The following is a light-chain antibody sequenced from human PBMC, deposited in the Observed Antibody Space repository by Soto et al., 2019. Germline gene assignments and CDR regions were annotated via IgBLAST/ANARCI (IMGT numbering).Light chain of an antibody. J-gene: IGLJ1*01. CDR3: CSYAGSCSHV. CDR2: DVS. Sequence: QSALTQPRSLSGAPGQSVTISCTGTSSDVGGYYYVSWYQQHPGKAPKLMIYDVSKRPSGVPDRFSGSKSGNTASLTISGLEDEDEADYYRCSYAGSCSHVFGAGTKLTVL. V-gene: IGLV2-11*01. CDR1: SSDVGGYYY.